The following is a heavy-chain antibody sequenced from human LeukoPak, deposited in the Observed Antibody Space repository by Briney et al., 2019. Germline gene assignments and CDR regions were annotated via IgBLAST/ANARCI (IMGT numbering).Heavy chain of an antibody. D-gene: IGHD6-19*01. J-gene: IGHJ6*02. CDR2: INPNSGGT. Sequence: ASVKVSCKASGYTFTGYYMHWVRQAPGQGLEWMGWINPNSGGTNYAQKFQGRVTMTRDTSISTAYMELSRLGSDDTAVYYCARDQYSSGWDYYYYYGMDVWGQGTTVTVSS. CDR3: ARDQYSSGWDYYYYYGMDV. V-gene: IGHV1-2*02. CDR1: GYTFTGYY.